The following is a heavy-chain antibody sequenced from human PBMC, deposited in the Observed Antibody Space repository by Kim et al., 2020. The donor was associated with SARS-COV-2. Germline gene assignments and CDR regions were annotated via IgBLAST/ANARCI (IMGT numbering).Heavy chain of an antibody. D-gene: IGHD3-16*01. J-gene: IGHJ4*02. CDR3: ARMGGLRLGELWDY. Sequence: SETLSLTCAVSGGSISSSNWWSWVRQPPGKGLEWIGEIYHSGSTNYNPSLKSRVTISVDKSKNQFSLKLSSVTAADTAVYYCARMGGLRLGELWDYWGQGTLVTVSS. CDR2: IYHSGST. V-gene: IGHV4-4*02. CDR1: GGSISSSNW.